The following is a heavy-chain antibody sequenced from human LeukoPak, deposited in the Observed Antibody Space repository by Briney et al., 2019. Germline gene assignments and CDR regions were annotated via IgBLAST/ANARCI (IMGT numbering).Heavy chain of an antibody. D-gene: IGHD2/OR15-2a*01. V-gene: IGHV1-18*01. CDR3: ARVESGRLTSSFYYYYYGMDV. CDR1: GYTFTSYG. CDR2: ISAYNGNT. J-gene: IGHJ6*02. Sequence: GASVKVSCKASGYTFTSYGISWVRQAPGQGLEWMGWISAYNGNTNYAQKLQGRVTMTTDTSTSTAYMELRSLRSDDTAVYYCARVESGRLTSSFYYYYYGMDVWGQGTTVTVSS.